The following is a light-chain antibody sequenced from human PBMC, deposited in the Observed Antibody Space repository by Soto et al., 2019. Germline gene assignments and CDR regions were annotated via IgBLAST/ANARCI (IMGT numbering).Light chain of an antibody. Sequence: IQLTQSPSSLSASVGYSVTITCRASQGIGSYLAWYQQKPGEAPKILIFAASTLQSGVPSRFSGSGSGTDFTLTISSLKDEDFATYDCQQLSTYTSTFGGGTKVDI. CDR2: AAS. CDR3: QQLSTYTST. J-gene: IGKJ4*01. V-gene: IGKV1-9*01. CDR1: QGIGSY.